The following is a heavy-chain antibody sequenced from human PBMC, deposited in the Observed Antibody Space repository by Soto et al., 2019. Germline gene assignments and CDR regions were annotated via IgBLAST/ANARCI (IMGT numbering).Heavy chain of an antibody. Sequence: SETLSLTCTVSGGSIKSYYWSWIRQSPGKGLEWIGSIYYSGYNNYNPSLQSRVTISVDTSKNQFSLKLSSVTAADTAVYYCARYGSSSIQRFYYWGQGALVTVSS. V-gene: IGHV4-59*01. CDR3: ARYGSSSIQRFYY. CDR2: IYYSGYN. D-gene: IGHD6-6*01. J-gene: IGHJ4*02. CDR1: GGSIKSYY.